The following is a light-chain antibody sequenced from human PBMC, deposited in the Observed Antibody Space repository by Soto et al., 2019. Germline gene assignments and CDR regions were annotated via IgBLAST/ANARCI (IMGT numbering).Light chain of an antibody. CDR2: DAS. Sequence: ENVLTQSPATLSLSPGDRATLSCRASQSVSSYLALYQQKPGQAPRLLIYDASKRATGTPARFSGTGSGTDFSLTISILEPEDFAFYFCQQRSDWPPTFGQGTRLEMK. CDR1: QSVSSY. CDR3: QQRSDWPPT. V-gene: IGKV3-11*01. J-gene: IGKJ5*01.